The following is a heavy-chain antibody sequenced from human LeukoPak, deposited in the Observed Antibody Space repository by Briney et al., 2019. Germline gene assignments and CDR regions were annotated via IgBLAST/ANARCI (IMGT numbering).Heavy chain of an antibody. D-gene: IGHD3-16*02. V-gene: IGHV3-11*01. J-gene: IGHJ4*02. CDR3: ARSSGYDYVWGSYRLGGPDY. CDR1: GFTFSDYY. CDR2: ISSSGSTI. Sequence: GGSLRLSCAASGFTFSDYYMSWIRQAPGKGLEWVSYISSSGSTIYYADSVKGRFTISRDNAKNSLYLQMNSLRAEDTAVYYCARSSGYDYVWGSYRLGGPDYWGQGTLVTVSS.